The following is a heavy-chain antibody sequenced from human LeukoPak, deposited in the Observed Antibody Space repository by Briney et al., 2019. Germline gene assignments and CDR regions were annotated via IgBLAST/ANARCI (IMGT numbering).Heavy chain of an antibody. J-gene: IGHJ6*03. CDR2: INSDGSST. CDR3: ARDHIAAGGTANYYYYYYMDV. D-gene: IGHD6-13*01. V-gene: IGHV3-74*01. Sequence: GGSLRLSCAASGFTFSSHWMHWVRQAPGKGLVWVSRINSDGSSTSYADSVKGRFTISRDNAKNTLNLQMNSLRAEDTAVYYCARDHIAAGGTANYYYYYYMDVWGKGTTVIISS. CDR1: GFTFSSHW.